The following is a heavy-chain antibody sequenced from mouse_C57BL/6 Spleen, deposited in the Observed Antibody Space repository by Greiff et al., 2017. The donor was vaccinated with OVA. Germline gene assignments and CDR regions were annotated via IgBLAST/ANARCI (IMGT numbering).Heavy chain of an antibody. CDR1: GFSLTSYG. CDR3: AREALYYGNYFYAMDY. V-gene: IGHV2-2*01. CDR2: IWSGGST. J-gene: IGHJ4*01. D-gene: IGHD2-1*01. Sequence: QVQLKQSGPGLVQPSQSLSITCTVSGFSLTSYGVHWVRQSPGKGLEWLGVIWSGGSTDYNAAFISRLSISKDNSKSQVFFKMNSLQADDTAIYYCAREALYYGNYFYAMDYWGQGTSVTVSS.